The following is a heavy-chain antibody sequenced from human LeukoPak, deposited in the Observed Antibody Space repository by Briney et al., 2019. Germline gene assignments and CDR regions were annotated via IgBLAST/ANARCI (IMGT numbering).Heavy chain of an antibody. CDR3: SKLGNDNVCGTYRDNWFDP. D-gene: IGHD3-16*02. V-gene: IGHV3-23*01. Sequence: GGSLRLSCAASGFTFSSYAMSWVRQPPGKGLEWVSGISGSGSSTYYADSVKGRFTISRDNSKNALYLQINSLRAEDTAVYYCSKLGNDNVCGTYRDNWFDPWGQGTLVTVSS. CDR2: ISGSGSST. CDR1: GFTFSSYA. J-gene: IGHJ5*02.